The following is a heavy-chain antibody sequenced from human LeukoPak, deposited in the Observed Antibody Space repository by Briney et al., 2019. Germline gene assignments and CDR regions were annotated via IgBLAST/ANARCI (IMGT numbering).Heavy chain of an antibody. D-gene: IGHD3-3*01. CDR2: IIPIFGTA. CDR3: ATEVIIRDAFDI. J-gene: IGHJ3*02. CDR1: GGTFSSYA. V-gene: IGHV1-69*05. Sequence: SVKVSCKASGGTFSSYAISWVRQAPGQGLEWMGGIIPIFGTANYAQKFQGRVTITTDESTSTAYMELSSLRSEDTAVYYCATEVIIRDAFDIWGQGTMVTVSS.